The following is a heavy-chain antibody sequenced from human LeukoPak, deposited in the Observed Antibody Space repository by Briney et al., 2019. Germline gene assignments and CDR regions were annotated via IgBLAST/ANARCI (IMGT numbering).Heavy chain of an antibody. V-gene: IGHV1-18*01. CDR1: GYTFTSYG. J-gene: IGHJ3*02. Sequence: ASVKVSCKASGYTFTSYGISWVRQAPGQGLEWMGWISAYNGNTNYAQKLQGRVTMTTDTSTSTAYMELRSLRSDDTAVYYCARASLGYYDSSGYWAGAFDIWGQGTMVTVSS. CDR2: ISAYNGNT. CDR3: ARASLGYYDSSGYWAGAFDI. D-gene: IGHD3-22*01.